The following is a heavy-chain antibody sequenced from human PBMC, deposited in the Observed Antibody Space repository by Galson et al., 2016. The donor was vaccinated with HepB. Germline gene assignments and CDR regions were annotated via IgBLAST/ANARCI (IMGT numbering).Heavy chain of an antibody. CDR1: GGSISSSSYY. D-gene: IGHD6-6*01. CDR3: ARRASSSYYYGMDV. CDR2: IHYSGRT. Sequence: SETLSLTCTVSGGSISSSSYYWGWIRQPPGKGLEWTGSIHYSGRTYHNPSLKSRVTISVDTSKNQFSLKVSSVTAADTAVYYCARRASSSYYYGMDVWGQGTTVTVSS. J-gene: IGHJ6*02. V-gene: IGHV4-39*01.